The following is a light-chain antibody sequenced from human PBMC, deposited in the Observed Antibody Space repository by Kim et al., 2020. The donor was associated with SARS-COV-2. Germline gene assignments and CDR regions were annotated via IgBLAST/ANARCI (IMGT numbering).Light chain of an antibody. CDR2: GAS. V-gene: IGKV3-20*01. Sequence: EIVLTQSPGTLSLSPGERATLSCRASQSVSSSYLAWYQHRPGQAPRLLMYGASSRATGIPDRFSGTGSGTDFSLTISRLEPEDFAVYYWQQFGRSPYTFGQGTRLEI. CDR3: QQFGRSPYT. J-gene: IGKJ2*01. CDR1: QSVSSSY.